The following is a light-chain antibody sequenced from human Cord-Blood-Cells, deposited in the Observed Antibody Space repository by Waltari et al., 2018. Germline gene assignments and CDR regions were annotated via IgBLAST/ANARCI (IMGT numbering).Light chain of an antibody. CDR2: DVS. V-gene: IGLV2-14*01. CDR3: SSYTSSSTLV. J-gene: IGLJ1*01. Sequence: QSALTQPAPVSGSPGQAITISCTGTSSDVGGYNYVSWYQQQPGKAPKPMIYDVSNRPSGVSNRFSGSKSGNPASLTISGLQAEDEADYYCSSYTSSSTLVFGTGTKLTVL. CDR1: SSDVGGYNY.